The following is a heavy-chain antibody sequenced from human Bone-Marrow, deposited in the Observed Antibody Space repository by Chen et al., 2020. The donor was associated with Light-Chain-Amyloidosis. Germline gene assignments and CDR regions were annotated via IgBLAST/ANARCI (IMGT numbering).Heavy chain of an antibody. CDR1: GYSFIDYG. Sequence: QVQLVQSGAEMKKPGASVKVSCKASGYSFIDYGISWVGPAPGQGLEGMGWISAYDAKTNYAQHLQVSATMTTDTSTRTAYMELRSLRSDDTAVYSCAPTQSGVSDSSYNGWRQFPPVTVSS. V-gene: IGHV1-18*01. CDR3: APTQSGVSDSSYNG. CDR2: ISAYDAKT. J-gene: IGHJ1*01. D-gene: IGHD3-10*01.